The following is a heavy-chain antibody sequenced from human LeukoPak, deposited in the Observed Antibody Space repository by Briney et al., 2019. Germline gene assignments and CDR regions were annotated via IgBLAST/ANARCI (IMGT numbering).Heavy chain of an antibody. CDR2: IYSGGST. V-gene: IGHV4-4*07. D-gene: IGHD6-19*01. Sequence: SETLSLTCTASGCSISSCYWRWIRQPAGKGLEWIARIYSGGSTKYYPYFKKRVIMLVGASYNHLFLHLIYVPDADAAVDYFAGDVGQNNSGWLSTEFYFDYWGQGTLVTVSS. CDR3: AGDVGQNNSGWLSTEFYFDY. CDR1: GCSISSCY. J-gene: IGHJ4*02.